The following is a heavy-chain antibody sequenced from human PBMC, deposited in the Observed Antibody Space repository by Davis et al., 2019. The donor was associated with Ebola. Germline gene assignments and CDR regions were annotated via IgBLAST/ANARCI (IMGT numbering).Heavy chain of an antibody. D-gene: IGHD2-15*01. CDR1: GFTFSNAW. CDR3: TTALGGYCSGGSCYPYYYYYYGMDV. V-gene: IGHV3-15*07. J-gene: IGHJ6*02. CDR2: ITSKTDGGTT. Sequence: GSLKISCAASGFTFSNAWMNWVRQAPGKGLEWVGRITSKTDGGTTDYAAPVKGRFTISRDDSKNTLYLQMNRLKTEDTAVYYCTTALGGYCSGGSCYPYYYYYYGMDVWGQGTTVTVSS.